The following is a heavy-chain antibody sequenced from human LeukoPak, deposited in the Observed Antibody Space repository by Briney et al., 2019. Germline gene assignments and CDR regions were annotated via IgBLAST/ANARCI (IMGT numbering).Heavy chain of an antibody. Sequence: GESLRLSCVASGFTFSSYGMHWVRQAPGKGLEWVAVIWYDGSNKYYADSVKGRFTISRDNSKNTLYLQMNSLRAEDTAVYYCARDLERYSSGWTLDYWGQGTLVTVSS. CDR1: GFTFSSYG. CDR2: IWYDGSNK. CDR3: ARDLERYSSGWTLDY. J-gene: IGHJ4*02. D-gene: IGHD6-19*01. V-gene: IGHV3-33*01.